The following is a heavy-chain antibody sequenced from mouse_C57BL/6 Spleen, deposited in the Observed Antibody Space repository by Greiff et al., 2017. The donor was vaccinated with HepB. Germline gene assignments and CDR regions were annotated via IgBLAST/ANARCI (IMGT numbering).Heavy chain of an antibody. J-gene: IGHJ3*01. CDR2: IDPSDSYT. CDR3: VYGSWFAY. D-gene: IGHD2-2*01. V-gene: IGHV1-69*01. Sequence: VQLQQSGAELVMPGASVKLSCKASGYTFTSYWMHWVKQRPGQGLEWIGEIDPSDSYTNYNQKFKGKSTLTVDKSSSTAYMQLSSLTSEDSAVYYCVYGSWFAYWGQGTLVTVSA. CDR1: GYTFTSYW.